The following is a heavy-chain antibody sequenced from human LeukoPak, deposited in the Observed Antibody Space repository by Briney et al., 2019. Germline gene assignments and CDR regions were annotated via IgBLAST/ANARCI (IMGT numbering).Heavy chain of an antibody. V-gene: IGHV1-2*06. Sequence: ASVKVSCKASGYTFIAYFMHWVRQAPGQGLEWMGRINPNSGATNFAQKFQGRVTLTRGTSISTAYMELSGLQSDDTAVYYCARAYYYDSSAYRFDDWGQGTLVTVSS. J-gene: IGHJ4*02. CDR1: GYTFIAYF. CDR2: INPNSGAT. CDR3: ARAYYYDSSAYRFDD. D-gene: IGHD3-22*01.